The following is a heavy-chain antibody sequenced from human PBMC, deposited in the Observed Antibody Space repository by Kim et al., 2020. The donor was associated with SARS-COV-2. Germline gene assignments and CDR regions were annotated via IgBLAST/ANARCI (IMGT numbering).Heavy chain of an antibody. J-gene: IGHJ2*01. CDR2: ISGHGSGT. D-gene: IGHD2-2*01. Sequence: GGSLRLSCAASGFTFSDSAMSWVRQAPGKGLEWVSGISGHGSGTYYADSVKGRFTISRDNSKNSLSLQMSNLRAEDTAVYYCAKDRHVTSVTFYWYFELWGRGTLVGVSS. V-gene: IGHV3-23*01. CDR1: GFTFSDSA. CDR3: AKDRHVTSVTFYWYFEL.